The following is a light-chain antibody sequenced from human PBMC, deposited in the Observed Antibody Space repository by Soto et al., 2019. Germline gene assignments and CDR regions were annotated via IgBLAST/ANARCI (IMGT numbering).Light chain of an antibody. CDR2: AAS. CDR3: QQSYSTSQT. Sequence: DSQMTQSPSSLSASVGDRVTITCRASQSISSYLNWYQQKPGKAPKLLIYAASSLQSGVPSRFSGSGSGTDFTLTISSLQPEDFATYYCQQSYSTSQTFGQGTKLEIK. J-gene: IGKJ2*01. CDR1: QSISSY. V-gene: IGKV1-39*01.